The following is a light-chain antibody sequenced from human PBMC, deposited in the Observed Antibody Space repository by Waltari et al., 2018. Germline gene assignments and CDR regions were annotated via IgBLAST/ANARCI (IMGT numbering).Light chain of an antibody. V-gene: IGLV2-23*02. CDR1: NSDVGNYNL. CDR3: CSYAGSGTYV. CDR2: EVI. Sequence: QSALTQPASVSGTPGQSITISCTGTNSDVGNYNLVSWYQHHPGEAPTLMICEVIKRPAWVCNRCSGSKSSITASLTISGRQAEDEADDYCCSYAGSGTYVFGTGTKVTVL. J-gene: IGLJ1*01.